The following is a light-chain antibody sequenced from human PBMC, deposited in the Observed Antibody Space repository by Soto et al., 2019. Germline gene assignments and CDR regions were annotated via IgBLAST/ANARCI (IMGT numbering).Light chain of an antibody. Sequence: QSVLTQPPSASGTPGQTVTISCSGRSSNIGGNYVYWYQQLPGTAPRLVLYRADQRPSGVPDRFSGSKSGTSASLAISGLRSEDEADYFCAAWDDTLSGLVFGGGTKLTVL. CDR1: SSNIGGNY. J-gene: IGLJ2*01. CDR3: AAWDDTLSGLV. CDR2: RAD. V-gene: IGLV1-47*01.